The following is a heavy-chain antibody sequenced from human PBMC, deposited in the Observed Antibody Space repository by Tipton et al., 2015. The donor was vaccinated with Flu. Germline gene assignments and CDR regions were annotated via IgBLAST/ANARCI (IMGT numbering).Heavy chain of an antibody. V-gene: IGHV4-61*01. CDR3: ARDRPHYYGVGYYYGMDV. J-gene: IGHJ6*02. CDR1: GGSVSSGSYY. D-gene: IGHD3-22*01. CDR2: IYYSGST. Sequence: TLSLTCTVSGGSVSSGSYYWSWIRQPPAKGLEWIGYIYYSGSTNYNPSLKRRVTISVDTSKNQFSLKLSSVTAADTAVYYCARDRPHYYGVGYYYGMDVWGQGTTVTVSS.